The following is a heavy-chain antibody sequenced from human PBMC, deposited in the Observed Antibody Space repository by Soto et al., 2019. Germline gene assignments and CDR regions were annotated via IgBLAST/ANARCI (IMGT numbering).Heavy chain of an antibody. V-gene: IGHV4-34*01. CDR1: GGSFSGYS. D-gene: IGHD2-8*02. J-gene: IGHJ4*02. CDR2: INHSGST. Sequence: QVQLQQWGAGLLKPSETLSLTCAVYGGSFSGYSWTWIRQPPGTGLEWIGEINHSGSTNYNPSLKSRATISVDTSKNQFSLTLTSVTAADTAVYYCARDKITGLFDYWGQGTLVTVSS. CDR3: ARDKITGLFDY.